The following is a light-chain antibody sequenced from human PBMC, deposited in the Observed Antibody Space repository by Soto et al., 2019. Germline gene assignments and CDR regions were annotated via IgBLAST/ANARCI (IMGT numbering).Light chain of an antibody. CDR2: DAS. J-gene: IGKJ4*01. CDR3: QRYNRWPLS. CDR1: QGIGST. V-gene: IGKV3-15*01. Sequence: EIVMTQSPATLSVSPGERATLSCRASQGIGSTLAWYQQKPGQTPKLLIYDASTRATGVPARFSGGGSGTEFTLTINSLQSEDFAVYYCQRYNRWPLSFSGGTKVEIK.